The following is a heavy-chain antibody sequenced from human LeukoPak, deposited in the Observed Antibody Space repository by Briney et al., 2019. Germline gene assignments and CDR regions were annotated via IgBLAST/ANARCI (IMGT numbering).Heavy chain of an antibody. D-gene: IGHD6-13*01. CDR2: ISGSGGGT. Sequence: GGSLRLSCAASGFTFSSYAMSWVRQAPGKGLEWVSAISGSGGGTYYADSVKGRFTISRDNAKNSLYLQMNSLRAEDTAVYYCARAETHGAAWATTDAFDIWGQGTMVTVSS. CDR1: GFTFSSYA. V-gene: IGHV3-23*01. CDR3: ARAETHGAAWATTDAFDI. J-gene: IGHJ3*02.